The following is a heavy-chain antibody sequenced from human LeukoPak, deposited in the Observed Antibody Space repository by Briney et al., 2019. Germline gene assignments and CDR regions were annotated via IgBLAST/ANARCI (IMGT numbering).Heavy chain of an antibody. CDR1: GFTLSSFG. J-gene: IGHJ4*02. D-gene: IGHD4-17*01. Sequence: GRCLRLSCAFSGFTLSSFGMHWVRQAPGRGLEWVAVISYDGSNKYYADSVKDRFTISRDNSKNTLYLQMNSLRAEDTAVYYCAKETDYGDYVVYCGQGTLVTVSS. CDR2: ISYDGSNK. CDR3: AKETDYGDYVVY. V-gene: IGHV3-30*18.